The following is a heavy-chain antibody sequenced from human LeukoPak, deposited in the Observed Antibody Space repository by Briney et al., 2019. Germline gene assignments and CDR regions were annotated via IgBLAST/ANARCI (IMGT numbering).Heavy chain of an antibody. Sequence: GGSLRLSCAASGFTFSSYSMNWVRQAPGKGLEWVSSIRSSSSYIYYADSLKGRFTISRDNAKNSLYLQMNSLRAEDSAVYYCATYDSSDYGSEYFQHWGQGTLVTVSS. CDR3: ATYDSSDYGSEYFQH. J-gene: IGHJ1*01. D-gene: IGHD3-22*01. V-gene: IGHV3-21*01. CDR2: IRSSSSYI. CDR1: GFTFSSYS.